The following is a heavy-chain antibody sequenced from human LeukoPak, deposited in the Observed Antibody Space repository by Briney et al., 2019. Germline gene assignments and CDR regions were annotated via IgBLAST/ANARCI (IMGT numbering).Heavy chain of an antibody. Sequence: GGSLRLSCAASGFTFSSYGMHWVRQAPGKGLEWVAVIPYDGSNKYYADSVKGRFTISRDNSKNTLYLQMNSLRAEDTAVYYCAKLRIAVAEGSFDYWGQGTLVTVSS. CDR1: GFTFSSYG. CDR2: IPYDGSNK. CDR3: AKLRIAVAEGSFDY. V-gene: IGHV3-30*18. J-gene: IGHJ4*02. D-gene: IGHD6-19*01.